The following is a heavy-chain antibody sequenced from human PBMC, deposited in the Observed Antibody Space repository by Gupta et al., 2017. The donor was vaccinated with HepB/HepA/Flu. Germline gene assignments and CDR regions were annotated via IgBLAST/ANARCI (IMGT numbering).Heavy chain of an antibody. CDR1: GYTFTGYS. J-gene: IGHJ3*02. D-gene: IGHD2-2*02. V-gene: IGHV1-2*02. CDR3: ARPYCSSTSCYIFGYAFDI. Sequence: QVQLVQSGAEVKKPGASVKVSCKASGYTFTGYSMHWVRPAPGQGLEWMGWINPNSGGTNYAQKFKGRVTMTRDTSISTAYMELSRLRSDDTAVYYCARPYCSSTSCYIFGYAFDIWGQGTMVTVSS. CDR2: INPNSGGT.